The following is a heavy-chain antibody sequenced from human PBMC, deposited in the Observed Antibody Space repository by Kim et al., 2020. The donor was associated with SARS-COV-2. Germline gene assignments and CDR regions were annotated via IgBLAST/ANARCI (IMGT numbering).Heavy chain of an antibody. J-gene: IGHJ4*02. Sequence: GGSLRLSCAASGFIFSDYAMYWVRQAPGKGLEWVAIISYDGSNKYYVDSVNGRFTISRDNSNNTVFLQMNSLSGEDTAVYYCTRGGSPFDLWGQGTLVTVSS. CDR1: GFIFSDYA. CDR2: ISYDGSNK. V-gene: IGHV3-30*04. CDR3: TRGGSPFDL.